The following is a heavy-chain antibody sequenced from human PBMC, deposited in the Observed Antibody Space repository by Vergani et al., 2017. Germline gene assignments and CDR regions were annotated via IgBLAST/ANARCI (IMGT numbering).Heavy chain of an antibody. J-gene: IGHJ4*02. CDR3: ATGAGPFDI. Sequence: QVQMQESGPGLLKTSETLSLTCSASVAPISVWCWSWLRQPAGKGLEWIGRLCPSGSTNYKPSLKSRFTMSIDTSKNQLSLKLTSVTVADTAVYYCATGAGPFDIWGQGTLVTVSS. D-gene: IGHD7-27*01. CDR1: VAPISVWC. CDR2: LCPSGST. V-gene: IGHV4-4*07.